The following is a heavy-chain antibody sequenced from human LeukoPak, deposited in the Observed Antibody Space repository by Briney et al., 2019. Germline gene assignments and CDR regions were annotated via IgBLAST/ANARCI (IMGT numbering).Heavy chain of an antibody. D-gene: IGHD3-10*01. CDR2: IKQDGSER. Sequence: SGVSLRLSCAASGFTFRGFSMSWVRQSPTKGLEWVANIKQDGSERYYVDSVKGRFTISRDNAKNSLSLQMNSLRVEDTAVYYCARAGSHWHYVYWGQGTVVTVSS. CDR3: ARAGSHWHYVY. J-gene: IGHJ4*02. CDR1: GFTFRGFS. V-gene: IGHV3-7*01.